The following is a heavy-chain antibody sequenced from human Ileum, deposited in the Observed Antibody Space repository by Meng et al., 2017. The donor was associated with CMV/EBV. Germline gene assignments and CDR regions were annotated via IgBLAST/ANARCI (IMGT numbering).Heavy chain of an antibody. Sequence: WGSLRLSCAASGFTFSSHWMNWVRQAPGKGLEWVANTKPDGSRKYYVDSVKGRFTVSRENAKNSLFLQMNSLRDEDTAVYYCARGIIGVSGIDYWGQGALVTVSS. V-gene: IGHV3-7*01. CDR3: ARGIIGVSGIDY. CDR1: GFTFSSHW. D-gene: IGHD6-19*01. CDR2: TKPDGSRK. J-gene: IGHJ4*02.